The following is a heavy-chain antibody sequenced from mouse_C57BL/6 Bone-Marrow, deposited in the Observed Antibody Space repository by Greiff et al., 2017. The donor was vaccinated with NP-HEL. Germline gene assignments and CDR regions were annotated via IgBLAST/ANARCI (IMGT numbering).Heavy chain of an antibody. V-gene: IGHV5-4*01. CDR1: GFTFSSYA. D-gene: IGHD1-1*01. J-gene: IGHJ1*03. CDR3: ARDQGTVVARYFDV. Sequence: EVKLMESGGGLVKPGGSLKLSCAASGFTFSSYAMSWVRQTPEKRLEWVATISDGGSYTYYPDNVKGRFTISRDNAKNNLYLQMSHLKSEDTAMYYCARDQGTVVARYFDVWGTGTTVTVSS. CDR2: ISDGGSYT.